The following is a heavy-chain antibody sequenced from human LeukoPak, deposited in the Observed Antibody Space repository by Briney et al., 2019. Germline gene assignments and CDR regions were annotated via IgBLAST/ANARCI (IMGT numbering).Heavy chain of an antibody. J-gene: IGHJ3*01. CDR3: ARPPRYSSSTSCYAGAGDDAFDF. CDR1: GFTFSSYS. Sequence: GGSLRLSCAASGFTFSSYSMNWVRQAPGKGLEWVSSIISSSSYIYYADSVKGRFTISRDNAKNSLYLQMNSLRAEDTVVYYCARPPRYSSSTSCYAGAGDDAFDFWGQGTMVTVSS. D-gene: IGHD2-2*01. CDR2: IISSSSYI. V-gene: IGHV3-21*01.